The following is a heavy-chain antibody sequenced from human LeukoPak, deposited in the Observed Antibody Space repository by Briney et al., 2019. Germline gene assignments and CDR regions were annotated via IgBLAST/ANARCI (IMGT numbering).Heavy chain of an antibody. V-gene: IGHV4-39*01. J-gene: IGHJ5*02. CDR2: IFYRGST. CDR1: GGSISSSGYC. CDR3: ARHEYSGSYYGLSWIDP. D-gene: IGHD1-26*01. Sequence: PSETLSLTCTVSGGSISSSGYCWGWLRQPPGKGLEWIASIFYRGSTYYNPSLKSRFTISVDTSKNPLSLKLSSLTAANTAVYSGARHEYSGSYYGLSWIDPWGQGTLVTVSS.